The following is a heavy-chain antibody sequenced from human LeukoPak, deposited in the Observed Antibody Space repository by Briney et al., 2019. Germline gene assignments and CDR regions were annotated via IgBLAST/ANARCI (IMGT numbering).Heavy chain of an antibody. V-gene: IGHV3-48*03. CDR1: GFTFSSYE. J-gene: IGHJ6*03. Sequence: GGSLRLSCAASGFTFSSYEMNWLRQAPGKGLKWVLYISSSGSTIYYADSVKGRFTISRDNSKNSLYLQMNSLKPEDTALYYCAKDGRIAVASSYYYYYMDVWGKGTTVTVSS. D-gene: IGHD6-19*01. CDR2: ISSSGSTI. CDR3: AKDGRIAVASSYYYYYMDV.